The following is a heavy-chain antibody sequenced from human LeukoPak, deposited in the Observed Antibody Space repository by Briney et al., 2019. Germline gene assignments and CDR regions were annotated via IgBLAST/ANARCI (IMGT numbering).Heavy chain of an antibody. V-gene: IGHV3-30*02. CDR2: IRFDGSYK. CDR1: GFTFSSYG. D-gene: IGHD7-27*01. J-gene: IGHJ4*02. CDR3: ARDLTGDEDY. Sequence: GGSLRLSCAASGFTFSSYGMHWVRQAPGKGLEWVAFIRFDGSYKDYADSVKGRFTISRDKSKNTLYLQMNSLRAEDTAVYYCARDLTGDEDYWGQGTLVTVSS.